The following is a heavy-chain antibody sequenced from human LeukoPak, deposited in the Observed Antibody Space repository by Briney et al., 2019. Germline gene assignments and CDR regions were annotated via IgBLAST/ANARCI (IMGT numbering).Heavy chain of an antibody. D-gene: IGHD6-13*01. J-gene: IGHJ4*02. CDR1: GDSFSTYG. CDR3: ARSTPPEMYSSSWQLDY. Sequence: ASVKVSCKASGDSFSTYGISWVRQAPGQGLAWMGWISAYNGNTNYAQKLQGRVTITTDTSTSTAYMELRSLRSDDTAVYYCARSTPPEMYSSSWQLDYWGQGTLVTVSS. CDR2: ISAYNGNT. V-gene: IGHV1-18*01.